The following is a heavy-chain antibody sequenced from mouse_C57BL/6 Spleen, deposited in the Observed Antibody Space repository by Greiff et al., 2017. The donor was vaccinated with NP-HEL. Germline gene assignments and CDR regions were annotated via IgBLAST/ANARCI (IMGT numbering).Heavy chain of an antibody. D-gene: IGHD2-1*01. CDR3: ARQYGKGAMDY. Sequence: EVKLQESGGDLVKPGGSLKLSCAASGFTFSSYGMSWVRQTPDKRLEWVATISSGGSYTYYPDSVKGRFTISRDNAKNTLYLQMSSLKSEDTAMYYCARQYGKGAMDYWGQGTSVTVSS. V-gene: IGHV5-6*01. CDR2: ISSGGSYT. CDR1: GFTFSSYG. J-gene: IGHJ4*01.